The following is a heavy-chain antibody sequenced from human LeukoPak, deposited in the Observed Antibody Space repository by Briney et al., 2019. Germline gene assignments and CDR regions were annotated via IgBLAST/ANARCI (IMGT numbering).Heavy chain of an antibody. J-gene: IGHJ5*02. Sequence: GGSLRLSCVASGFTFRSNAMSWVRQAPGQGPEWVSSINANGDSTWYADSVKGRFTIYRDNFKNTLSLQVNSLRAEDTALYHCATNYGDYVNWFDPWGQGTLVIVSS. CDR3: ATNYGDYVNWFDP. CDR2: INANGDST. V-gene: IGHV3-23*01. CDR1: GFTFRSNA. D-gene: IGHD4-17*01.